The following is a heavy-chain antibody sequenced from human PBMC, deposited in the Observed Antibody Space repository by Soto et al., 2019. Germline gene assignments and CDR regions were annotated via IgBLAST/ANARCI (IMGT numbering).Heavy chain of an antibody. D-gene: IGHD3-10*01. CDR1: GFTFSSYA. Sequence: GGSLRLSCSASGFTFSSYAMHWVRQAPGKGLEYVSAISSNGGSTYYADSVKGRFTISRDNSKNTLYLQMSSLRAEDTAVYYCVKVWFGELSIPDYWGQGTLVTVSS. J-gene: IGHJ4*02. CDR3: VKVWFGELSIPDY. CDR2: ISSNGGST. V-gene: IGHV3-64D*06.